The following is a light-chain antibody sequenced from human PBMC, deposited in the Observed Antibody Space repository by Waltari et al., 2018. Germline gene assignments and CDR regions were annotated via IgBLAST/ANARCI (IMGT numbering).Light chain of an antibody. CDR2: DVS. CDR1: SRDIGGYNH. J-gene: IGLJ2*01. V-gene: IGLV2-14*03. Sequence: QSALTQPASVSGSPGQSITISCTGTSRDIGGYNHVSWYQQVPGKAPRLIIYDVSYRPSGVSSRFSGSKSGNTASLTISGLQAGDEADYFCSSYIDSTTLELFGGGTSLTVL. CDR3: SSYIDSTTLEL.